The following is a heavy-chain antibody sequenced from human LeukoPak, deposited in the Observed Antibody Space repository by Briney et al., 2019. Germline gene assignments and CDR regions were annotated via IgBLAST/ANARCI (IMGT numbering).Heavy chain of an antibody. V-gene: IGHV1-2*02. CDR3: ARAIAAAAPYYYYYGMDV. Sequence: APVKVSCKASGYTFTGYYMHWVRQAPGQGLEWMGWINPNSGGTNYAQKFQGRVTMTRDTSISTAYMELSRLRSDDTAVYYCARAIAAAAPYYYYYGMDVWGQGTTVTAAS. D-gene: IGHD6-13*01. J-gene: IGHJ6*02. CDR1: GYTFTGYY. CDR2: INPNSGGT.